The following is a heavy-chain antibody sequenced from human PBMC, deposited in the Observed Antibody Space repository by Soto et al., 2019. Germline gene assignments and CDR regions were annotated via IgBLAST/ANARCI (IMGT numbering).Heavy chain of an antibody. CDR3: ASVEGLGYCSSTSCSPPVGHWFDP. V-gene: IGHV4-34*01. D-gene: IGHD2-2*01. CDR1: GGSFSGYY. Sequence: PSETLSLTCAVYGGSFSGYYWSWIRQPPGKGLEWIGEINHSGSTNYNPSLKSRVTISVDTSKNQFSLKLSSVTAADTAVYYCASVEGLGYCSSTSCSPPVGHWFDPWGQGTLVTVSS. J-gene: IGHJ5*02. CDR2: INHSGST.